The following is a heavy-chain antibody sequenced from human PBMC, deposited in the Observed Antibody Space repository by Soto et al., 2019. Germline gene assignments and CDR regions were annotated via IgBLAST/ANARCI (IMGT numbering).Heavy chain of an antibody. J-gene: IGHJ4*02. CDR2: IRWNSGSI. CDR1: GFTFDDYA. V-gene: IGHV3-9*01. CDR3: TKGDSAIYNNLFDY. Sequence: SGGSLRLSCAASGFTFDDYAMHWVRQAPGKGMEWVAGIRWNSGSIDYADSVKGRFTISRDNAKNSLYLQMNSLRPEDTAFYYSTKGDSAIYNNLFDYWGQGTLVTVSS. D-gene: IGHD3-10*01.